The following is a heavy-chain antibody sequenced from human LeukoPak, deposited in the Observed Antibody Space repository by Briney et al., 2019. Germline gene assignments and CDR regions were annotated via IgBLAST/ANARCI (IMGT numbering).Heavy chain of an antibody. J-gene: IGHJ4*02. V-gene: IGHV3-48*04. D-gene: IGHD6-19*01. CDR2: ISSSSRTI. CDR1: GFTFGSYS. CDR3: ARVGTSGWTSDY. Sequence: GGSLRLSCAASGFTFGSYSINWVRQAPGKGLEWLSYISSSSRTISYADSLKGRFTVSRDNAKNSLDLQMNSLRVEDTAVDYCARVGTSGWTSDYWGQGTLVTVSS.